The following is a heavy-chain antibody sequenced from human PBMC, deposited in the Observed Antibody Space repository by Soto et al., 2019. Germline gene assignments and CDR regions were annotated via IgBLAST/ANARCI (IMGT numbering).Heavy chain of an antibody. Sequence: QVQLVESGGGVVQPGRSLRLSFAASGFTFSSYAMHWVRQAPGKGLEWVAVISYDGSNKYYADSVKGRFTISRDNSKNTLYLQMNSLRAEDTAVYYCARRISTSSWGGMDVWGQGTTVTVSS. CDR3: ARRISTSSWGGMDV. CDR1: GFTFSSYA. J-gene: IGHJ6*02. D-gene: IGHD2-2*01. V-gene: IGHV3-30-3*01. CDR2: ISYDGSNK.